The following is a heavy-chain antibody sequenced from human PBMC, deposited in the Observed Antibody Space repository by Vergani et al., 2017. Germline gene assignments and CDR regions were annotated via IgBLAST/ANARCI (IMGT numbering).Heavy chain of an antibody. CDR2: VSTGTKSQ. CDR3: AREYSSTSGRAFDF. CDR1: GFTFSGSA. Sequence: EVQLVESGGGLVQPGGSLKLSCAASGFTFSGSAMHWVRQAPGKGLEWVSFVSTGTKSQSYAESVKGRFTISRDSAKNSLYLQMDSLRAEDTAVYYCAREYSSTSGRAFDFWGQGTKVTVSS. V-gene: IGHV3-48*01. J-gene: IGHJ3*01. D-gene: IGHD2-2*01.